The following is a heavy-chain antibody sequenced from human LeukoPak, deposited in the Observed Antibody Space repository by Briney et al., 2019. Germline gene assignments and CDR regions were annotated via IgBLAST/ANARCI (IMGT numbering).Heavy chain of an antibody. CDR1: GFTFTDYY. CDR2: INPVSGGT. V-gene: IGHV1-2*02. Sequence: ASLTVSCKASGFTFTDYYMHWVRQAPGQGPEWMGWINPVSGGTDFAQTFQGRVTFSRDLSITTVYMDLRRLRFDDTAVYYCARDRSRVLDYWGQGTVVTVSS. CDR3: ARDRSRVLDY. J-gene: IGHJ4*02. D-gene: IGHD3-3*01.